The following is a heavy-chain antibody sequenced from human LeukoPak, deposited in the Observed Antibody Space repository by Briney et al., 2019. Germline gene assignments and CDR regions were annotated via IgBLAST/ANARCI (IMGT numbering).Heavy chain of an antibody. CDR1: GLTFSNAW. D-gene: IGHD2-8*01. Sequence: GGSLRLSCAASGLTFSNAWMSWVRQAPGKGLEWVGRIKSKTDGGTTDYAAPVKGRFTISRDDSKNTLYLQMNSLKTEDTAVYYCTTDLLIVLMGFDPWGQGTLVTVSS. CDR2: IKSKTDGGTT. CDR3: TTDLLIVLMGFDP. V-gene: IGHV3-15*01. J-gene: IGHJ5*02.